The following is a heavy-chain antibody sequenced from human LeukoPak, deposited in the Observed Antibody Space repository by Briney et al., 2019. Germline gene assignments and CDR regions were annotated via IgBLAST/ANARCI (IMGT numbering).Heavy chain of an antibody. D-gene: IGHD3-10*01. V-gene: IGHV5-51*01. CDR2: IYPRDSDT. CDR1: GYTFTSYW. CDR3: ARSTIVRGILGSGGAFDI. J-gene: IGHJ3*02. Sequence: GESLKISCKGSGYTFTSYWIGWVRQMPGKGLEWMGVIYPRDSDTRYSPSFQDQVTISVDKSISTAYLQWSSLRASDTAMYYCARSTIVRGILGSGGAFDIWGQGTMVTVSS.